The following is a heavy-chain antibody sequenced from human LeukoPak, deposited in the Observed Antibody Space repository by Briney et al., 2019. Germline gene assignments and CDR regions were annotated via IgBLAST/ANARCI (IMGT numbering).Heavy chain of an antibody. CDR1: GFTFSSYS. CDR2: ISSSSGTI. D-gene: IGHD4-17*01. Sequence: TGGSLRLSCAASGFTFSSYSMNWVRQAPGKGLEWVSYISSSSGTIYYADSVKGRFTISRDNAKNSLYLQMNSLRAEDTAVYYCARGRYGDYPYNWFDPWGQGTLVTVSS. J-gene: IGHJ5*02. V-gene: IGHV3-48*04. CDR3: ARGRYGDYPYNWFDP.